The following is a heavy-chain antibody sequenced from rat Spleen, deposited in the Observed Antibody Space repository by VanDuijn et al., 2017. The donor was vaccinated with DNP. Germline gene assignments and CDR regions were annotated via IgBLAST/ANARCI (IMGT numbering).Heavy chain of an antibody. Sequence: EVQLVESGGGLVQPGRSLKLSCAASGFTFSDYYMAWVRQAPTKGLEWVAYIAYDGGITYYGDSVKGRFTISRDNAKNTLYLQMNSLRSEDMATYYCTRPEYYGSNRFPYWGQGTLVTVSS. CDR2: IAYDGGIT. D-gene: IGHD1-6*01. CDR1: GFTFSDYY. V-gene: IGHV5-22*01. CDR3: TRPEYYGSNRFPY. J-gene: IGHJ3*01.